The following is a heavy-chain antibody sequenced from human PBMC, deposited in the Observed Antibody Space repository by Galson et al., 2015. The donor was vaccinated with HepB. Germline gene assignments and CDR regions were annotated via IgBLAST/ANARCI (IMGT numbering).Heavy chain of an antibody. V-gene: IGHV1-18*04. CDR2: ISAYNGNT. J-gene: IGHJ6*02. Sequence: SVKVSCKASGYTFTSYGISWVRQAPGQGLEWMGWISAYNGNTNYAQKLQGRVAMTTDTSTSTAYMELRSLRSDDTAVYYCARFVGSGRIWHYGMDVWGQGTTVTVSS. CDR1: GYTFTSYG. CDR3: ARFVGSGRIWHYGMDV. D-gene: IGHD3-10*01.